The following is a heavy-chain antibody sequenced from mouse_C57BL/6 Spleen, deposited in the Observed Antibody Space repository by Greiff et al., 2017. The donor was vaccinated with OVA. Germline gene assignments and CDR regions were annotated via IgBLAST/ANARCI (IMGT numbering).Heavy chain of an antibody. CDR2: INPSSGYT. CDR3: ARSDSNTYYAMDY. D-gene: IGHD2-5*01. V-gene: IGHV1-4*01. J-gene: IGHJ4*01. CDR1: GYTFTSYT. Sequence: VQLQQSGAELARPGASVKMSCKASGYTFTSYTMHWVKQRPGQGLEWIGYINPSSGYTKYNQKFKDKATLTADKSSSTAYMQLSSLTSEDSAVYYCARSDSNTYYAMDYWGQGTSVTVSS.